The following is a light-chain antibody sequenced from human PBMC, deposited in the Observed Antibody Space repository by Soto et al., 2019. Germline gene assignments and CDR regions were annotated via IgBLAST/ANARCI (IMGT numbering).Light chain of an antibody. Sequence: SALTQPASVSGSPGQSITISCTGTSSDVGSYNLVSWYQQHPGKAPKLMIYEGSKRPSGVSNRFSGSKSGNTASLTISGLHAEDEADYYCCSYAGSSSVFGGGTKVTVL. CDR3: CSYAGSSSV. J-gene: IGLJ2*01. CDR2: EGS. V-gene: IGLV2-23*01. CDR1: SSDVGSYNL.